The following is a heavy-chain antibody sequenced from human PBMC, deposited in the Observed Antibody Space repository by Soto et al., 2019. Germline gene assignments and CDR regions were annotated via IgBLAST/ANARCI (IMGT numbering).Heavy chain of an antibody. CDR1: GGSISSSSYY. CDR3: ARLPRAVGGFCFGFRISDYFVY. J-gene: IGHJ4*02. D-gene: IGHD5-18*01. CDR2: IYYSGST. V-gene: IGHV4-39*01. Sequence: SETLSLTCTVSGGSISSSSYYWGWIRQPPGKGLEWIGSIYYSGSTYYNPALKSRGTIPVDTSKNQFSLNRSSVPAADTAVYYCARLPRAVGGFCFGFRISDYFVYWGQGTLVTVSS.